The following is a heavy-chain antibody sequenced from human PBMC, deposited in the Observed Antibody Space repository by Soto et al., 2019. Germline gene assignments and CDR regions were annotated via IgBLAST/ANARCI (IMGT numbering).Heavy chain of an antibody. J-gene: IGHJ4*02. V-gene: IGHV3-30-3*01. CDR2: ISYDGSNK. Sequence: QVQLVESGGGVVQPGRSLRLSCAASGFTFSSYAMHWVRQAPGKGLEWVAVISYDGSNKYYADSVKGRFTISRDNSKNTLYLQMNSLRAEDTAVYYCARDRGIPYFDYWGQGTLVTVSS. CDR1: GFTFSSYA. CDR3: ARDRGIPYFDY. D-gene: IGHD3-10*01.